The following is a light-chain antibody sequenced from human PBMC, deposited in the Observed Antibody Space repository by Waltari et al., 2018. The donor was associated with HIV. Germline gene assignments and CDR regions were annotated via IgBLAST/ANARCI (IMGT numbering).Light chain of an antibody. Sequence: QLVLTQSPSASASLGASVKLTCTLSSGHSSYAIAWHQQQPEKGPRYLMKFNSDGSHSKGDGIPDRFSGSSSGAERYLTISSLQSEDEADYHCQTWGTLNLVFGGGTKLTVL. CDR1: SGHSSYA. CDR2: FNSDGSH. V-gene: IGLV4-69*01. J-gene: IGLJ3*02. CDR3: QTWGTLNLV.